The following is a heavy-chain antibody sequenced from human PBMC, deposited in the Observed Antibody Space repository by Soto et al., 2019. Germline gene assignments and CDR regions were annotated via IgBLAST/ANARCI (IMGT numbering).Heavy chain of an antibody. CDR3: AREGGIVGATAADY. Sequence: QVQLQESGPGLVKPSQTLSLTCTVSGGSISSGGYYWHWIRQHPGKGLEWIGYIYYSGSTYYNPSPKSRVTISVDTSKNQFSLKLSSVTAADTAVYYCAREGGIVGATAADYWGQGTLVTVSS. D-gene: IGHD1-26*01. CDR2: IYYSGST. V-gene: IGHV4-31*03. J-gene: IGHJ4*02. CDR1: GGSISSGGYY.